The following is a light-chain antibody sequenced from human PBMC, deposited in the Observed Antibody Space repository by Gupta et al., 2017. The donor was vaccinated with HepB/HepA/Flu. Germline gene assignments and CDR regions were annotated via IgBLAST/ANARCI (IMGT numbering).Light chain of an antibody. CDR2: GAS. CDR1: QGIGNW. CDR3: QQAKSFPPT. Sequence: DLQMTQSPSSVSASVGDRVTITCRASQGIGNWLAWYQQKPGKGPKLLIFGASTLQSGVPARFSGSGSGTAVPLTIRSLPPEDLATYFCQQAKSFPPTLGPGTKVEIK. V-gene: IGKV1-12*01. J-gene: IGKJ3*01.